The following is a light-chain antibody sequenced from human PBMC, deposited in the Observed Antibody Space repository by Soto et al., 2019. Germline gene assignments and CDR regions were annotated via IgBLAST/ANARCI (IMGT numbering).Light chain of an antibody. Sequence: QSALTQPPSASGSPGQSVTISCTGTSSDVGGYNYVSWYQQHPGKAPKLMIYEVSKRPSGVPYRFSGSKSGNTASLTVSGLQAEDEADYYCSSYAGSNIIFGTGTKLTVL. J-gene: IGLJ1*01. V-gene: IGLV2-8*01. CDR3: SSYAGSNII. CDR1: SSDVGGYNY. CDR2: EVS.